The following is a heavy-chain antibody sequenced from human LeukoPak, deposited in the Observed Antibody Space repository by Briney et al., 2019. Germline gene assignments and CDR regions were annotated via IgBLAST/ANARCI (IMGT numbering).Heavy chain of an antibody. CDR1: GGPISSYY. V-gene: IGHV4-59*01. J-gene: IGHJ4*02. D-gene: IGHD3-10*01. Sequence: SETLSLTCTVSGGPISSYYWSWIRQPPGKGLEWIGYIYYSGSTNYNPSLKSRVTISVDTSKNQFSLKLSSVTAADTAVYYCAAMVRGVTFDYWGQGTLVTVSS. CDR2: IYYSGST. CDR3: AAMVRGVTFDY.